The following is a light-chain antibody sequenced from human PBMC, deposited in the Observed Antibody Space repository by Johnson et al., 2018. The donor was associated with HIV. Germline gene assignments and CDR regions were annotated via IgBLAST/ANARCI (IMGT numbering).Light chain of an antibody. CDR2: DNN. V-gene: IGLV1-51*01. J-gene: IGLJ1*01. CDR3: GTWDSSLSAGGANYV. CDR1: SSNIGNNY. Sequence: QAVLTQPPSVSAAPGQKVTISCSGTSSNIGNNYVSWYQQLTGTAPKLVIHDNNKRPSGIPDRFSGSKSGTSATLCILGVPNGDEDDDYCGTWDSSLSAGGANYVFGTGTKVTVL.